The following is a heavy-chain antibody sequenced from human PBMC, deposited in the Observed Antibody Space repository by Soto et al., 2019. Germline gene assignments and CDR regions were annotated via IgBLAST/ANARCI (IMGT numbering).Heavy chain of an antibody. J-gene: IGHJ4*02. CDR2: INVDNGNT. V-gene: IGHV1-3*01. CDR1: GYACRNYA. CDR3: ARGDGRGNWRFDY. Sequence: QVHLVQCGAEVKTPGASVRVSCKTSGYACRNYAIHWVRQAHGQRLEWLGDINVDNGNTEYSQNFRDRVTITRDTLASTAYMELSSLTSQDTAVYYCARGDGRGNWRFDYWGQGTLVTVSS. D-gene: IGHD3-10*02.